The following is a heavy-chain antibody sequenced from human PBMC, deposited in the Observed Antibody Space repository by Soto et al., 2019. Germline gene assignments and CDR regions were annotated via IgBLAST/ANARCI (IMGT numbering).Heavy chain of an antibody. Sequence: QVQLQESGPGLVKPSQTLSLTCTVSAGSISSGTYYWNWIRQHPGKGQEWIGYMYYSGTTYYNPSPQSRVTISGDTSKNQFSLKLSSVTVADTAVYYCARGNDFRTGWFDPWGQGIMVTVSS. CDR1: AGSISSGTYY. CDR3: ARGNDFRTGWFDP. CDR2: MYYSGTT. J-gene: IGHJ5*02. D-gene: IGHD4-4*01. V-gene: IGHV4-31*03.